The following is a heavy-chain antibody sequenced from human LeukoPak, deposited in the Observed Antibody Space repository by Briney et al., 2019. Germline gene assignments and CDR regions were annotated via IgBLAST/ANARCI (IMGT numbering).Heavy chain of an antibody. CDR2: ISSGSSYI. Sequence: GGSLRLSCAASGFTFSSYSMNWVRQAPGKGLEWVSSISSGSSYIYYADSVKGRFTISRDNAKNSLYLQMNSLRAEDTAVYYCARDPPVVPAAMWFDPWGQGTLVTVSS. J-gene: IGHJ5*02. D-gene: IGHD2-2*01. CDR3: ARDPPVVPAAMWFDP. CDR1: GFTFSSYS. V-gene: IGHV3-21*01.